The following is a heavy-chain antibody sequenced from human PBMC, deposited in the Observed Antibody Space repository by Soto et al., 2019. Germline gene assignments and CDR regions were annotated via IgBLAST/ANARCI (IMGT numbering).Heavy chain of an antibody. CDR3: ARSYYDSLGFTVGP. CDR1: GGSISSYY. J-gene: IGHJ5*02. Sequence: SETLSLTCTVSGGSISSYYWSWIRQPPGKGLEWIGFMYFGGSFNYNPSLAGRVTISVETSKNQFSMKMTSVTAADTAVYYCARSYYDSLGFTVGPWGQGTLVTVSS. CDR2: MYFGGSF. D-gene: IGHD3-22*01. V-gene: IGHV4-59*08.